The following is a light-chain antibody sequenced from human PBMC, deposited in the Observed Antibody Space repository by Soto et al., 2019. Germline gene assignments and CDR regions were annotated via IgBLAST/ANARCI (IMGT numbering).Light chain of an antibody. CDR3: EQYGSSTPSIT. V-gene: IGKV3-20*01. CDR1: QSVSSD. J-gene: IGKJ5*01. CDR2: GAS. Sequence: EIVMTQSPVTLSVSPGERATLSCRASQSVSSDLVWYQQKAGQAPRLLIYGASTRATGIPDRFTGSGSGTDLTLTISSLEPEDFAVYYCEQYGSSTPSITFGQGTRLEIK.